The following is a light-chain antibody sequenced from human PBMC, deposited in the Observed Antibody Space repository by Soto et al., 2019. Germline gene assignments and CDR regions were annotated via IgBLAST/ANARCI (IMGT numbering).Light chain of an antibody. Sequence: QSALTQPASVSGSPGQSITISCTGTSGDVGSYNLVSWYQQHPGKAPKLMIYEGSKRPSGVSNRFSGSKSGNTASLTISGLQAEDEADYYCCSYAGSSTLDYVFGTGTKVTVL. CDR3: CSYAGSSTLDYV. CDR1: SGDVGSYNL. CDR2: EGS. J-gene: IGLJ1*01. V-gene: IGLV2-23*01.